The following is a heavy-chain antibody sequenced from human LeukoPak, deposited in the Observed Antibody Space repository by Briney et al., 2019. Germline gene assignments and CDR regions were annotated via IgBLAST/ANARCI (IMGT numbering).Heavy chain of an antibody. V-gene: IGHV5-51*01. J-gene: IGHJ5*02. D-gene: IGHD6-13*01. CDR3: ARLAAHWFDP. CDR2: FYTGDSDT. CDR1: GYSFTSYW. Sequence: GESLKTSSKGSGYSFTSYWIGWVRQTPGKGLEWMGIFYTGDSDTRYSPSLQGQVTLSADKSIRTAYLRWSSLQASDTAMCYCARLAAHWFDPWGQGNLVTVSS.